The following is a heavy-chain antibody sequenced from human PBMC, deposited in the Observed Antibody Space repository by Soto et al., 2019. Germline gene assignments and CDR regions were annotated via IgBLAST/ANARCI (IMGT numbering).Heavy chain of an antibody. CDR3: ASGLRFVDWLCYGMDV. CDR2: IYYNGST. J-gene: IGHJ6*02. V-gene: IGHV4-61*08. D-gene: IGHD3-3*01. Sequence: SQTLSLSCSVAWGSVSSGGCWGSLIPQPRGKGLEWIGYIYYNGSTNYNPSLKSRVTISVDTSKPQLSLKLGCVTAAFTPVYYCASGLRFVDWLCYGMDVWGQGTTVTVSS. CDR1: WGSVSSGGCW.